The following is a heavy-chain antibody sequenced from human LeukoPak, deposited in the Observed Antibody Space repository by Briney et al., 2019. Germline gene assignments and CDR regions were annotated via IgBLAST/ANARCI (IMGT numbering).Heavy chain of an antibody. CDR3: ARDGPKDIVVVPAALLHYYYYYYMDV. Sequence: ASVKVSCKASGYTSTSYGISWVRQAPGQGLEWMGWISAYNGNTNYAQKLQGRVTMTTDTSTSTAYMELRSLRSDDTAVYYCARDGPKDIVVVPAALLHYYYYYYMDVWGKGTTVTVSS. CDR1: GYTSTSYG. V-gene: IGHV1-18*01. CDR2: ISAYNGNT. D-gene: IGHD2-2*02. J-gene: IGHJ6*03.